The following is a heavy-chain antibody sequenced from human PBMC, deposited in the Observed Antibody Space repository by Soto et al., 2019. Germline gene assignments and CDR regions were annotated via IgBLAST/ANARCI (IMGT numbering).Heavy chain of an antibody. D-gene: IGHD3-22*01. CDR1: GFTSSSYW. V-gene: IGHV3-7*04. CDR2: IKQDGSEK. CDR3: ARGPYYYDSSGYYYYFDY. J-gene: IGHJ4*02. Sequence: GGSLRLSCAASGFTSSSYWMSWVRQAPGKGLEWVANIKQDGSEKYYVDSVKGRFTISRDNAKNSLYLQMNSLRAEDTAVYYCARGPYYYDSSGYYYYFDYWGQGTLVTVSS.